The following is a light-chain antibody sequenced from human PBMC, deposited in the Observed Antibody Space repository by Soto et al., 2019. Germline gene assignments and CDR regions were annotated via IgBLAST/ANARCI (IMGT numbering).Light chain of an antibody. CDR3: FSYTSRSALVM. Sequence: QSALTQPASVSASPGQSITISCTGTGSDVGGYNFVSWYQQHPGKAPKLMIYEVSNRPSGVSNRFSGSKSGNTASLTISGLQAEDEADYFCFSYTSRSALVMFGGGTKLTVL. CDR1: GSDVGGYNF. CDR2: EVS. V-gene: IGLV2-14*01. J-gene: IGLJ3*02.